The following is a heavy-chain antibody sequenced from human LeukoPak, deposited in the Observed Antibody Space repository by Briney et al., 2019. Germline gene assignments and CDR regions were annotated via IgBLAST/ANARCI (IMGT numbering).Heavy chain of an antibody. CDR2: INPNSGGT. D-gene: IGHD4-11*01. J-gene: IGHJ4*02. CDR3: ARSSFDYSNFVDY. CDR1: GYTFTGYY. V-gene: IGHV1-2*02. Sequence: ASVKVSCKASGYTFTGYYMHWVRQAPGQGLEWMGWINPNSGGTNYAQKFQGRVTMTRDTSISTAYMELSRLRSEDTAVYYCARSSFDYSNFVDYWGQGTLVTVSS.